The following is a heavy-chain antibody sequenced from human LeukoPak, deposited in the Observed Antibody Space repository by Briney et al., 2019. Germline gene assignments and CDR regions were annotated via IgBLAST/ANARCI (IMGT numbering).Heavy chain of an antibody. V-gene: IGHV1-18*01. J-gene: IGHJ4*02. CDR3: ARGRIFGVVKYYFDY. CDR1: GYTFTGYG. Sequence: ASVKVSCKASGYTFTGYGISWVRQAPGQGLEWMGLISAYNGNTNYAQKLQGRVTMTTDTSTTTAYMKLRSLRSDDTAVYYCARGRIFGVVKYYFDYWGQGTLVTVSS. D-gene: IGHD3-3*01. CDR2: ISAYNGNT.